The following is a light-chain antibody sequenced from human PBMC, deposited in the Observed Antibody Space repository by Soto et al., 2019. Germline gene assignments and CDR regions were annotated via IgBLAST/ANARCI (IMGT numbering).Light chain of an antibody. J-gene: IGLJ1*01. CDR3: SSYTTGSTLPWV. Sequence: QSALTQPASVSGSPGQSITISCTGSSNDIGTYEYVSWHQHRPGRAPKLIIFGVNDRPSGISDRFSGSKSGNTASLTIFGLQLEDEAVYYCSSYTTGSTLPWVFGTGTKVTV. CDR1: SNDIGTYEY. CDR2: GVN. V-gene: IGLV2-14*01.